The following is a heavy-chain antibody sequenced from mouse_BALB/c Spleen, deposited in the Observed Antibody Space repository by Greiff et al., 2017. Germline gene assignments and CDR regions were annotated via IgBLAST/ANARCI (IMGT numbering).Heavy chain of an antibody. Sequence: EVKLVESGGGLVKPGGSLKLSCAASGFTFSSYAMSWVRQYPEKRLEWVAEISSGGSYTYYPDTVTGRFTISRDNAKNTLYLEMSSLRSEATAMYYCAREGGSSLYYYAMDYWGQGTSVTVSS. CDR3: AREGGSSLYYYAMDY. CDR2: ISSGGSYT. V-gene: IGHV5-9-4*01. CDR1: GFTFSSYA. D-gene: IGHD1-1*01. J-gene: IGHJ4*01.